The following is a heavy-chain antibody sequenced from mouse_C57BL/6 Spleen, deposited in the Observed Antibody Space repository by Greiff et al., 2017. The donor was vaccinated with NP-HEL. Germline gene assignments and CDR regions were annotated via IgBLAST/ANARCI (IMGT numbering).Heavy chain of an antibody. CDR1: GFTFSSYG. Sequence: EVQLVESGGDLVKPGGSLTLSCAASGFTFSSYGMSWVRQTPDHRLEWVATISSGGGCTSYPDSVKGRFTISRDNAKNTLYLQMSRLKSEDTVKYYCARHIYGNYEDLDVWGKGTTVTVSS. V-gene: IGHV5-6*01. J-gene: IGHJ1*03. CDR2: ISSGGGCT. D-gene: IGHD2-1*01. CDR3: ARHIYGNYEDLDV.